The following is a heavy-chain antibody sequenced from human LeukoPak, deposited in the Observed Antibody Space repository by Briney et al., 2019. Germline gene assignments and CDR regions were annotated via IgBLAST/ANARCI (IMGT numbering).Heavy chain of an antibody. CDR3: AREPYSGSYYDWFDP. J-gene: IGHJ5*02. CDR2: IYYSGST. CDR1: GGSVNSGSYY. D-gene: IGHD1-26*01. V-gene: IGHV4-61*01. Sequence: SETQSLTCTVSGGSVNSGSYYWSWIRQPPGKGLDWIGHIYYSGSTNYNSSLKSRVTISVDTSKNQFSLKLSSVTAADTAVYYCAREPYSGSYYDWFDPWGQGTLVTVSS.